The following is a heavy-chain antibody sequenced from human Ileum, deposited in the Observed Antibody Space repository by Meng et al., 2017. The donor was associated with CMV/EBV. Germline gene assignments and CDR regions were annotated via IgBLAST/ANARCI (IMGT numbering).Heavy chain of an antibody. CDR3: TTGSAYSPPGQFHQ. CDR1: GGSISRANW. J-gene: IGHJ4*02. Sequence: VHGGSISRANWWTWVRQTPGKGLEWIGEVYRGGNAMYNPSLQSRLTISVDDSTNQVSLRLRSVTAADTAMYYCTTGSAYSPPGQFHQWGQGTLVTVSS. CDR2: VYRGGNA. D-gene: IGHD3-22*01. V-gene: IGHV4-4*02.